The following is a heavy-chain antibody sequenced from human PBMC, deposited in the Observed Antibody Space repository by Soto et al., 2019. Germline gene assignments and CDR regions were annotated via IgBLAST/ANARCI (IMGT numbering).Heavy chain of an antibody. CDR2: IYYSGST. V-gene: IGHV4-61*08. CDR3: ARAGGYDPQYNWFDP. D-gene: IGHD2-2*01. CDR1: GGSISSGDYY. Sequence: TLSLTCTVSGGSISSGDYYWSWIRQPPGKGLEWIGYIYYSGSTNYNPSLKSRVTISVDTSKNQFSLKLSSVTAADTAVYYCARAGGYDPQYNWFDPWGQGTLVTVSS. J-gene: IGHJ5*02.